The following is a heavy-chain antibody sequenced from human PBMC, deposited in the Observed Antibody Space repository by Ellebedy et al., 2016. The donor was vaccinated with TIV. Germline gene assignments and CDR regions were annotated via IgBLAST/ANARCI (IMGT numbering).Heavy chain of an antibody. Sequence: MLSETLSLTCTVSGYSISSGYFWVWIRQHPGKGLEWIGSIYHSGYTYYNPSLKSRVTVLVATSKNQFSLKLSSVTAADTALYYCARDKGATAFDIWGQGTMVTVSS. CDR3: ARDKGATAFDI. CDR1: GYSISSGYF. D-gene: IGHD1-26*01. V-gene: IGHV4-38-2*02. J-gene: IGHJ3*02. CDR2: IYHSGYT.